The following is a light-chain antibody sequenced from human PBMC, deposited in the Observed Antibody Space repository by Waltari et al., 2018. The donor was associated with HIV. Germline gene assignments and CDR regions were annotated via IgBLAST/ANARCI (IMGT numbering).Light chain of an antibody. J-gene: IGLJ1*01. CDR2: DVT. Sequence: QSALTQPRSVSGSPGQSVTISCTGTSSEDGGYNYVSWYQQHPGKAPKLMIYDVTQRPSGVPDRFSGSKSGNTASLTISGLQAEDEADYYCCAYAGSYTYVFGTGTKVTVL. CDR3: CAYAGSYTYV. CDR1: SSEDGGYNY. V-gene: IGLV2-11*01.